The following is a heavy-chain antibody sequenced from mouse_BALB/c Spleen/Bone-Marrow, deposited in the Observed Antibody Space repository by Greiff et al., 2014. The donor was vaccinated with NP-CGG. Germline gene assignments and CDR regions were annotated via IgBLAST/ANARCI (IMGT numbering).Heavy chain of an antibody. CDR2: IYPSDSYT. CDR1: GYTFTSYW. J-gene: IGHJ2*01. D-gene: IGHD1-1*01. V-gene: IGHV1-69*02. CDR3: TRSYGSSYEYYFDY. Sequence: QVQLQQPGAELVRPGASVKLSCKASGYTFTSYWIYWVKQRPGQGLEWIGNIYPSDSYTNYNQKFKDKATLTVDKSSSTAYMQLSSPTSEDSAVYYCTRSYGSSYEYYFDYWGQGTTLTVSS.